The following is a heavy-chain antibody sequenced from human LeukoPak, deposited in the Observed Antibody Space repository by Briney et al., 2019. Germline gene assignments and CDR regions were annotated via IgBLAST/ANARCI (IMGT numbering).Heavy chain of an antibody. Sequence: GGTLRLSCAASGFTFSSYGMSWVRQAPGKGLEWVSAISGSAVSTYYADSVKGRFTISGDNAKNTLYLQMNRLRAEDTAVYYCARSGRGGAFDIWGQGTMVTVSS. V-gene: IGHV3-23*01. CDR2: ISGSAVST. CDR3: ARSGRGGAFDI. CDR1: GFTFSSYG. D-gene: IGHD1-26*01. J-gene: IGHJ3*02.